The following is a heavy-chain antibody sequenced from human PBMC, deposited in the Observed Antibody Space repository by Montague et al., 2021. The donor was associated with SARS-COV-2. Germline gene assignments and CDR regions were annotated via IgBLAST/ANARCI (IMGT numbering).Heavy chain of an antibody. CDR3: ARDVGWYSSSWFDY. J-gene: IGHJ4*02. CDR1: GGSISSGGYY. D-gene: IGHD6-13*01. Sequence: TLSLTCTVSGGSISSGGYYWSWIRQHPGKGLEWIGYIYYSGSTYYNPSLKSRVTISVDTSKNQFSLKLSSVTAADTAVYYCARDVGWYSSSWFDYWGQETLVTVSS. CDR2: IYYSGST. V-gene: IGHV4-31*03.